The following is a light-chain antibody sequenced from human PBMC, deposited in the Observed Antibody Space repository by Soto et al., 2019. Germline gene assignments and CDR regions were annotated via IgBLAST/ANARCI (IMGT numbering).Light chain of an antibody. V-gene: IGLV3-25*02. CDR3: QSADSSGTSYV. CDR1: ALPKQH. Sequence: SYELTQPPSVSVSPGQTTRITCSGGALPKQHAYWYQQKPHQAPVVAIYKDSERPSWSPERFSGSSSGTTVTLTNSGVHAEDEDDYYCQSADSSGTSYVFGNGTKLTVL. J-gene: IGLJ1*01. CDR2: KDS.